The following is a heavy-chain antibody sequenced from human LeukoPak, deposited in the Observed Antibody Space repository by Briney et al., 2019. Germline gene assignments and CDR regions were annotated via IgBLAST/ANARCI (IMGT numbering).Heavy chain of an antibody. CDR2: IWHDGINE. CDR3: ARGIGNRYGYLVY. V-gene: IGHV3-33*08. J-gene: IGHJ4*02. D-gene: IGHD5-18*01. Sequence: PGGSLRLSCAASGFTLSNYWMTWVRQGPGKGLEWVALIWHDGINEYYADSVKGRFTISRDNYKNTVNLEMNSLRAEDTAVYYCARGIGNRYGYLVYWGQGTLVTVSS. CDR1: GFTLSNYW.